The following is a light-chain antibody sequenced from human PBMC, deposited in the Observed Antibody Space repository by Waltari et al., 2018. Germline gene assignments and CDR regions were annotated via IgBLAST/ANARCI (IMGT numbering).Light chain of an antibody. Sequence: QPALTQPASVSGSPGQSITISCTGASSDIGSYNFVSWYQQHPGKAPKLMIYEVTKRPSGVSNRLSGSNAANTASLTISGLQAEDEADYYCSSHTSSTSVAFGGGTKLTVL. V-gene: IGLV2-14*03. J-gene: IGLJ2*01. CDR2: EVT. CDR3: SSHTSSTSVA. CDR1: SSDIGSYNF.